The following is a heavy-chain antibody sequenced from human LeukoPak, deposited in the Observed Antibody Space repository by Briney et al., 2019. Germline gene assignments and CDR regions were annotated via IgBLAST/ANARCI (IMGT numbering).Heavy chain of an antibody. CDR1: GYSFTSYW. J-gene: IGHJ5*02. V-gene: IGHV5-51*01. Sequence: RGESLKISCKGSGYSFTSYWIGWVRQMPGKGLEWMGIIYPGDSDTRYSPSFQGQVTISADKSISTAYLQWSSLKASDTAMYYCARTTYYYDSSGYLRSNWFDPWGQGTLVTVSS. D-gene: IGHD3-22*01. CDR2: IYPGDSDT. CDR3: ARTTYYYDSSGYLRSNWFDP.